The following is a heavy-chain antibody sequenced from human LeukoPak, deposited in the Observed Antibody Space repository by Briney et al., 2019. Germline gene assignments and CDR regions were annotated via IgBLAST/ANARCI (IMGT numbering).Heavy chain of an antibody. CDR3: AIGAAATEGENWFDP. CDR1: GGSFSGYY. D-gene: IGHD2-15*01. Sequence: LSETLSLTCAVYGGSFSGYYWSWIRPPPGKGLEWIGEINHSGSTNYNPSLKSRVTISVDTSKNQFSLKLSSVTAADTAVYYCAIGAAATEGENWFDPWGQGTLVTVSS. J-gene: IGHJ5*02. CDR2: INHSGST. V-gene: IGHV4-34*01.